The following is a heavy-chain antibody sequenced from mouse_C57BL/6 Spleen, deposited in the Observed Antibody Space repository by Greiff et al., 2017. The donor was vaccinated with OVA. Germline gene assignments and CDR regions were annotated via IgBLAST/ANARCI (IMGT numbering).Heavy chain of an antibody. Sequence: EVKLQESGPGLVKPSQSLSLTCSVTGYSITSGYYWNWIRQLPGNKSEWMGYISYDGSTNYNPSLKNRISITRDTSKNQFFLKLNSVTTEDTATYYCARETQALDYWGQGTTLTVSS. V-gene: IGHV3-6*01. CDR2: ISYDGST. CDR1: GYSITSGYY. D-gene: IGHD3-2*02. J-gene: IGHJ2*01. CDR3: ARETQALDY.